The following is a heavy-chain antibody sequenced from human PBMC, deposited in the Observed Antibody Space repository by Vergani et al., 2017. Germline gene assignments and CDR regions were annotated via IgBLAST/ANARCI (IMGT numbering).Heavy chain of an antibody. CDR3: ASRWEPMIVVVPAAQAGYYGMDV. V-gene: IGHV1-69*01. Sequence: QVQLVQSGAEVKKPGSSVKVSCKASGGPFSSYAISWVRQAPGQGLEWMGGIIPIFGTANSAQKFQGRVTITADESTSTAYMERSSLRSEDTAVYYCASRWEPMIVVVPAAQAGYYGMDVWGQGTTVTVSS. J-gene: IGHJ6*02. D-gene: IGHD2-2*01. CDR2: IIPIFGTA. CDR1: GGPFSSYA.